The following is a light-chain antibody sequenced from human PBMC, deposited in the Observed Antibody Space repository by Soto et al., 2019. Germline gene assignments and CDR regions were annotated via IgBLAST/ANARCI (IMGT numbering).Light chain of an antibody. CDR3: SSYAGSNNYV. Sequence: HSALTQPPSASGSPGQPVTISCTGTSSDIGGYNYVSWYQQHPGKAPKLMIYEVSKRPSGVPDRFSGSKSGNTASLTVSGLQAEDEADYYCSSYAGSNNYVFGSGTKVTVL. V-gene: IGLV2-8*01. J-gene: IGLJ1*01. CDR2: EVS. CDR1: SSDIGGYNY.